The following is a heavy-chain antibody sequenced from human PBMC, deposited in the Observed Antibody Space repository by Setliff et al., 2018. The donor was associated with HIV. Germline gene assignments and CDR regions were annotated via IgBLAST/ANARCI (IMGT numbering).Heavy chain of an antibody. V-gene: IGHV4-31*03. CDR1: SGSISSGTYY. D-gene: IGHD5-18*01. CDR2: IDYSGSA. CDR3: AREGKTALVTKYFDY. Sequence: SETLSLTCTVSSGSISSGTYYWSWIRQYPGKGLEWIGYIDYSGSAFYNPSLKSRITISRDTSKNQFSLKMNSVTAADTAVYYCAREGKTALVTKYFDYWGHGKLVTVSS. J-gene: IGHJ4*01.